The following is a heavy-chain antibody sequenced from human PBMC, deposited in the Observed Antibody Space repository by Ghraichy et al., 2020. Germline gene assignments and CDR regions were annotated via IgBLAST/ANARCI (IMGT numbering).Heavy chain of an antibody. J-gene: IGHJ4*02. D-gene: IGHD3-22*01. CDR3: ARDYYDSSRYSSLDY. V-gene: IGHV3-74*01. CDR1: GFTFSDSW. Sequence: LSLTCAASGFTFSDSWMHWVRQVPGKGLVWVSRINRDGSRTNAADSVKGRFTISRDNARNTLYLQMTGLRVEDTAIYYCARDYYDSSRYSSLDYWGQGTLVTVSS. CDR2: INRDGSRT.